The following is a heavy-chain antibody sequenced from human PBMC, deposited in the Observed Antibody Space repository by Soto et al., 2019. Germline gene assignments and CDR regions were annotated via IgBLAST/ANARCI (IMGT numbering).Heavy chain of an antibody. V-gene: IGHV3-72*01. Sequence: EVQLVESGGGLVQPGGSLTLSCAVSGLTFGDHYMEWVRQAPGKGLEWVARSRNKAKSYSTDFAASVKGRFTISRDESKNSLNLQMNRLMTEDTAVYYCSILEGAWRQGTLVTVSS. J-gene: IGHJ5*02. CDR1: GLTFGDHY. D-gene: IGHD2-21*01. CDR3: SILEGA. CDR2: SRNKAKSYST.